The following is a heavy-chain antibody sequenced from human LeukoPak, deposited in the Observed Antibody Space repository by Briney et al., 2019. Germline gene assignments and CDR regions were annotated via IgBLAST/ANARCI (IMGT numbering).Heavy chain of an antibody. J-gene: IGHJ4*02. V-gene: IGHV3-20*04. CDR2: INWNGGST. CDR3: ARDPGAYSRSPIDS. D-gene: IGHD6-6*01. CDR1: GFTFDDYG. Sequence: GGSLRLSCAASGFTFDDYGMSWVRQAPGKGLEWVSGINWNGGSTGYADSVKGRFTISRDNAKNSLYLQMNSLRAEDTALYYCARDPGAYSRSPIDSWGQGTLVTVSS.